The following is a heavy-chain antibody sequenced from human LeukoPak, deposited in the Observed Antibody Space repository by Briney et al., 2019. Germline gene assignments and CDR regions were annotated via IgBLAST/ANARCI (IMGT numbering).Heavy chain of an antibody. V-gene: IGHV3-23*01. CDR3: AKRNLWFGEIDY. CDR1: GFTFSSYA. Sequence: GGSLRLSCAASGFTFSSYAMSWVRQAPGKGLEWVSAISGSGGSTYYADSVKGRFTISRDDSKNTLYLQMNSLRAEDTAVYYYAKRNLWFGEIDYWGQGTLVTVSS. D-gene: IGHD3-10*01. CDR2: ISGSGGST. J-gene: IGHJ4*02.